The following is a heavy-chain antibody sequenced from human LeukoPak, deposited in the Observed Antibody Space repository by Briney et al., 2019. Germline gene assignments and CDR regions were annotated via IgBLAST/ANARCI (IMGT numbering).Heavy chain of an antibody. CDR2: IYHSGST. D-gene: IGHD4-17*01. CDR3: AREDGAPDAFDI. CDR1: GGSISSGGYY. J-gene: IGHJ3*02. V-gene: IGHV4-30-2*01. Sequence: PSQTLSLTCTVSGGSISSGGYYWSWIRQPPGKGLEWIGYIYHSGSTYYNPSLKSRVTISVDRSKNQFSLKLSSVTAADTAVYYCAREDGAPDAFDIWGQGTMVTVSS.